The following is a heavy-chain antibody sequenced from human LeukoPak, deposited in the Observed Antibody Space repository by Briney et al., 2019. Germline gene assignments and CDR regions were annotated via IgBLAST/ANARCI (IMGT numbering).Heavy chain of an antibody. J-gene: IGHJ3*02. CDR2: IIPIFGTA. Sequence: ASVKVSCKASGGTFSSYAISWVRQAPGQGLEWMGGIIPIFGTANYAQKFQGRVTITADESTSTAYMELSSLRSEDTAVYYCARDPQIYDAFDIWGQGTMVTVSS. V-gene: IGHV1-69*13. CDR1: GGTFSSYA. CDR3: ARDPQIYDAFDI.